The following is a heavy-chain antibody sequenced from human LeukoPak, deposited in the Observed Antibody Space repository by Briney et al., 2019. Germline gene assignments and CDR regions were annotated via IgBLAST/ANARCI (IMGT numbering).Heavy chain of an antibody. CDR1: GYRFSDYY. CDR2: INSNSGGT. D-gene: IGHD3-22*01. CDR3: ARAGGTYYYESSGYYYQNWFDS. Sequence: ASVKVSCKAAGYRFSDYYMHWVRQAPGQGLEWMGRINSNSGGTGFAEKFRGRVTMTRDTSISTAYMELSRLTSDDTAVYYCARAGGTYYYESSGYYYQNWFDSWGQGTLVTVSS. J-gene: IGHJ5*01. V-gene: IGHV1-2*06.